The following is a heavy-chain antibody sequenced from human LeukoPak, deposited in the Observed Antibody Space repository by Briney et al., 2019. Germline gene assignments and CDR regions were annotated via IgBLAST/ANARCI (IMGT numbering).Heavy chain of an antibody. CDR1: GFTFSDYY. J-gene: IGHJ5*02. V-gene: IGHV3-11*04. Sequence: KSGGSLRLSCAASGFTFSDYYMSWLRQAPGKGLEWVSYISSSGSTIYYADSVKGRFTISRDNAKNSLYLQMNSLRAEDTAVYYCAATYYDFWSGLHWFDPWGQGTLVTVSS. CDR2: ISSSGSTI. D-gene: IGHD3-3*01. CDR3: AATYYDFWSGLHWFDP.